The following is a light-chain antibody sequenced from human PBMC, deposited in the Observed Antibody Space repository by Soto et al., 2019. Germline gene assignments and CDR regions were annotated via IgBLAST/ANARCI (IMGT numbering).Light chain of an antibody. CDR1: QSVSSSY. V-gene: IGKV3-20*01. Sequence: EIVLTQCPGTLSLSAGDTATLSCRASQSVSSSYLAWYQQKPGQAPRLLIYGASSRATGIPDRFSGSGSGTDFTLTISRLEPEDFAVYYCQQYGSAAWTVGQGTRVDIK. CDR3: QQYGSAAWT. J-gene: IGKJ1*01. CDR2: GAS.